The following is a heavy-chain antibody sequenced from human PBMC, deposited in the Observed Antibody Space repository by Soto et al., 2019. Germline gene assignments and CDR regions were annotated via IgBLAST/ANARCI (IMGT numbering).Heavy chain of an antibody. CDR3: ATAWPMTTGEF. V-gene: IGHV4-61*01. CDR2: IYYSGST. J-gene: IGHJ4*02. D-gene: IGHD3-10*01. CDR1: GGSVSSGSYY. Sequence: QVQLQESGPGLVKPSETLSLTCTVSGGSVSSGSYYWSWIRQPPGKGLEWIGYIYYSGSTNSNPSLRSRVTRSVDRAKSKFSLKLSSVTAADTAVYYCATAWPMTTGEFWGQGTLVTVSS.